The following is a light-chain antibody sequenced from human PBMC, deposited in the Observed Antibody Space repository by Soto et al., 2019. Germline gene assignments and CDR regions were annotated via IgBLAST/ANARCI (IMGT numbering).Light chain of an antibody. Sequence: AIQMTQSPSSLSASVGDRFTITCRASQGIRNDLGWYQQKPGKAPKLLIYAASSLQSGVPSRFSGSGSGTDFTLTISSLQPDDFATYYCQHYNVYPWTFGQGTKVDI. V-gene: IGKV1-6*01. CDR3: QHYNVYPWT. J-gene: IGKJ1*01. CDR2: AAS. CDR1: QGIRND.